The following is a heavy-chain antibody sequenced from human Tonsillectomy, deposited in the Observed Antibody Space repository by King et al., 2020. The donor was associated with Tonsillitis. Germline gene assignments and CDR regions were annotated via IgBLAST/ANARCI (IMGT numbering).Heavy chain of an antibody. D-gene: IGHD2-15*01. V-gene: IGHV2-5*01. CDR1: GFSLSTSGVG. J-gene: IGHJ6*02. CDR3: AHSVDCSGGSCYSSYYYYYGMDV. Sequence: TLKESGPTLVKPTQTLTLTCTFSGFSLSTSGVGVGWIRQPPGKALEWLALIYWNDDNRYSPSLKSRLTITKDTSKNQVVLTMTKMDPVDTATYYCAHSVDCSGGSCYSSYYYYYGMDVWGQGTTVTVSS. CDR2: IYWNDDN.